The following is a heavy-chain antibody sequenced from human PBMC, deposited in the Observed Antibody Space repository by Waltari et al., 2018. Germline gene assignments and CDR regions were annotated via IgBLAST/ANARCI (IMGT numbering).Heavy chain of an antibody. Sequence: QVQLQESGPGLVKPSGTLSPTCAVSGGSISSSNWWRWVRQPPGKGLEWIGEIYHSGSSNYNPSLKSRVTISVDKSKNQFALKLSCVTAADTAVYYCAGSGGAVRGANTNWGQGTLVTVSS. CDR1: GGSISSSNW. CDR2: IYHSGSS. J-gene: IGHJ4*02. D-gene: IGHD3-10*01. V-gene: IGHV4-4*02. CDR3: AGSGGAVRGANTN.